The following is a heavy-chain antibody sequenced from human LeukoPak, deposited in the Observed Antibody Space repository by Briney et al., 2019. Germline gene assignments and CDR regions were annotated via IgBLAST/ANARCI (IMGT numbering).Heavy chain of an antibody. CDR2: INPNSGGT. Sequence: ASVKVSCKASGYTFTSYYMHWVRQAPGQGLEWMGRINPNSGGTNYAQKFQGRVTMTRDTSISTAYMELSRLRSDDTAVYYCARAPLPTVTTGGGFDYWGQGTLVTVSS. J-gene: IGHJ4*02. D-gene: IGHD4-17*01. V-gene: IGHV1-2*06. CDR1: GYTFTSYY. CDR3: ARAPLPTVTTGGGFDY.